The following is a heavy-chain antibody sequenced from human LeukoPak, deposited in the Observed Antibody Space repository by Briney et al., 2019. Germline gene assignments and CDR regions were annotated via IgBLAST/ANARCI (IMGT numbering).Heavy chain of an antibody. V-gene: IGHV4-34*01. D-gene: IGHD3-10*01. Sequence: SETLSLTCAVYGGSFSGYYWSWIRQPPGKGLEWIGEINHSGSTNYNPSLKSRVTISVDTSKNQFSLKLSSVTAADTAVYYCARLPNRNYYGSGSYYNYWGQGTLVTVSS. J-gene: IGHJ4*02. CDR1: GGSFSGYY. CDR2: INHSGST. CDR3: ARLPNRNYYGSGSYYNY.